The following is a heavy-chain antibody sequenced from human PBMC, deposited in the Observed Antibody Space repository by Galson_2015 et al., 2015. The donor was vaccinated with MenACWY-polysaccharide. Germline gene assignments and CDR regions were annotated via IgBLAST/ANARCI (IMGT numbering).Heavy chain of an antibody. Sequence: ETLSLTCTVSGGSISSSNYYWGWIRQSPEKGLEWIGTISYSGSTYYNPSLKSRVTISVDTSKNQFPLKLSSVTAADTAVYYCASRLAQVGIAGYGYGMDVWGQGTTVTVSS. CDR2: ISYSGST. V-gene: IGHV4-39*01. CDR3: ASRLAQVGIAGYGYGMDV. J-gene: IGHJ6*02. D-gene: IGHD2-15*01. CDR1: GGSISSSNYY.